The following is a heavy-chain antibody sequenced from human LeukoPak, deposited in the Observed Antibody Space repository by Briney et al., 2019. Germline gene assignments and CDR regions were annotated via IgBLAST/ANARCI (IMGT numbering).Heavy chain of an antibody. D-gene: IGHD5-18*01. J-gene: IGHJ6*02. CDR1: GFSFADHA. CDR3: ARGPIQLWIHNAMDV. V-gene: IGHV3-49*04. CDR2: IRSKAYRGTT. Sequence: GRSLRLSCTTSGFSFADHAMSWVRQPPGKGLEWVGFIRSKAYRGTTEYAASVKGRFTISRDDSNSIVYLQMNSLKSEDTALYYCARGPIQLWIHNAMDVWGQGATVTVSS.